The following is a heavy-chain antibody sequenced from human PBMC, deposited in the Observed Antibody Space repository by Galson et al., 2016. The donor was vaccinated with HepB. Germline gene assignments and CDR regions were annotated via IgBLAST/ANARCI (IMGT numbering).Heavy chain of an antibody. CDR3: AREGNYYGSGGYRDGLEF. Sequence: SLRLSCAASGFTFSSHAITWVRQAPGMGLEWVSAVSGNGGRSNYAASVKGRFTVPRDNSKNTVYLQMNTVRAEDTAVYFCAREGNYYGSGGYRDGLEFWGQGTMVTVSS. CDR2: VSGNGGRS. D-gene: IGHD3-10*01. V-gene: IGHV3-23*01. J-gene: IGHJ3*01. CDR1: GFTFSSHA.